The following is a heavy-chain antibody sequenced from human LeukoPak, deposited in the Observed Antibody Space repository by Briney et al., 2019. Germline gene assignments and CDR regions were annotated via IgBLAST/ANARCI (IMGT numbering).Heavy chain of an antibody. CDR2: IYHSGST. CDR3: ARDRSRAADFDY. D-gene: IGHD6-13*01. Sequence: PSETLSLTCTVSGYSISSGYYWGWIRQPPGKGLEWIGSIYHSGSTYYNPSLKSRVTISVDTSKNQFSLKLSSVTAADTAVYYCARDRSRAADFDYWAREPWSPSPQ. CDR1: GYSISSGYY. J-gene: IGHJ4*02. V-gene: IGHV4-38-2*02.